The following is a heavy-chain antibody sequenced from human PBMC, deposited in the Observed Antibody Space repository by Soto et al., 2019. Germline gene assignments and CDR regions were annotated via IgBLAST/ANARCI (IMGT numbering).Heavy chain of an antibody. D-gene: IGHD1-1*01. V-gene: IGHV3-72*01. CDR3: FRTIQPGPTTYFHY. CDR1: GFIFADQY. Sequence: PGGSLRLSCAVSGFIFADQYMDWVRQAPGKGLQWVGRIRDKAHSYSTTYAASAKGRFTISRDDSKNSVYLQMNSLKTEDTAVYYCFRTIQPGPTTYFHYWGKGILVTV. J-gene: IGHJ4*02. CDR2: IRDKAHSYST.